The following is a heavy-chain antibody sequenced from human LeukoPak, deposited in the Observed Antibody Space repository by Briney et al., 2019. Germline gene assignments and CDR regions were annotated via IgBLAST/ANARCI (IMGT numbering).Heavy chain of an antibody. CDR1: GFTFSTYS. Sequence: GGSLRLSCAASGFTFSTYSMNWARQAPGKGLEWVSTINYSGGGTYYADSVKGRFTISRDNSKNTLYLQMNSLRADDTAVYYCDGADFWGQGTLVTVSP. J-gene: IGHJ4*02. CDR3: DGADF. V-gene: IGHV3-23*01. CDR2: INYSGGGT.